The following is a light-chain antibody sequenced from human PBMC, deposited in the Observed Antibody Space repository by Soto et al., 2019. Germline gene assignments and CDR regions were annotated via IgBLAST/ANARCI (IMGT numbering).Light chain of an antibody. J-gene: IGLJ1*01. V-gene: IGLV2-8*01. Sequence: LTQPPSASGSPGQSVTISCTGTSSDVGGYNYVSWYQQHPGKALKLMIYEVSKRPSGVPDRFSGSKSGNTASLTVSGLQAEDEADYYCSSYAGSNNLKVFGTGTKVTVL. CDR1: SSDVGGYNY. CDR3: SSYAGSNNLKV. CDR2: EVS.